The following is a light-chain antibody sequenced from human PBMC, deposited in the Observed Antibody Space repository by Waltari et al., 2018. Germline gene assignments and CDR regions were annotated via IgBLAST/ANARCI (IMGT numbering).Light chain of an antibody. V-gene: IGLV4-69*01. Sequence: QLVLTQSPSVSASLGASVKLTCTLDSGHSYYAIAWHHQHADKGPRFLMQLDGDGSHNKGDGIPDRFSGSSSGGERYLTISSLQSEDEADYYCQTWGPGIRVFGGGTKVTVL. J-gene: IGLJ3*02. CDR2: LDGDGSH. CDR1: SGHSYYA. CDR3: QTWGPGIRV.